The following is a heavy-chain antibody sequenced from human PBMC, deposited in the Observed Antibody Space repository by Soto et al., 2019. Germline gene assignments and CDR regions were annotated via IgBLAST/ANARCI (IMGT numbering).Heavy chain of an antibody. CDR3: ARLYIAARPEDFDY. CDR2: IIPILGIA. D-gene: IGHD6-6*01. J-gene: IGHJ4*02. Sequence: GASVKVSCKASGGTFSSYTISWVRQAPGQGLEWMGRIIPILGIANYAQKFQGRVTITADKSTSTAYMELSSLRSEDTAVYYCARLYIAARPEDFDYWGQGTLVTVSS. V-gene: IGHV1-69*02. CDR1: GGTFSSYT.